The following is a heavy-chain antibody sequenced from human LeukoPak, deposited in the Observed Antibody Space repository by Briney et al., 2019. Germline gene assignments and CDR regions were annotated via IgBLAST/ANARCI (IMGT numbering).Heavy chain of an antibody. CDR1: GGTFSSYD. CDR2: MNPNSGNT. CDR3: ARGGRELLTY. D-gene: IGHD1-26*01. J-gene: IGHJ4*02. Sequence: GSSVKVSCKASGGTFSSYDINWVRQATGQGLEWMGWMNPNSGNTGYAQKFQGRVTMTRNTSISTAYMELSSLGSEDTAVYYCARGGRELLTYWGQGTLVTVSS. V-gene: IGHV1-8*02.